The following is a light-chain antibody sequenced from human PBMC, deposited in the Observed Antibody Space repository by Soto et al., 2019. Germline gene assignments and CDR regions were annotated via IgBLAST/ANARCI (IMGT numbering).Light chain of an antibody. V-gene: IGLV1-44*01. CDR2: SNS. CDR3: AAWDGSLNDYV. J-gene: IGLJ1*01. CDR1: SSNLGSET. Sequence: QSVLTQPPSASGTPGQRVTISCSGSSSNLGSETVTWYQQLPGTAPKVLSYSNSQRPSGVPDRYSGSKSGTSASLAISGLQSEDEADYYYAAWDGSLNDYVFGTGTKLTFL.